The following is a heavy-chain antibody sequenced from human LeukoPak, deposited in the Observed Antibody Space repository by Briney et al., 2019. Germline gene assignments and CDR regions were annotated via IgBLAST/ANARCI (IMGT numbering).Heavy chain of an antibody. CDR3: ARVCVELSPDYYYYYGMDV. Sequence: SETLSLTCTVSGGSISSYYWSWIRQPPGKGLEWIGYIYYSGSTNYNPSLKSRVTISVDTSKNQFSLKLSSVTAADTAVYYCARVCVELSPDYYYYYGMDVWGQGTTVTVSS. V-gene: IGHV4-59*01. CDR1: GGSISSYY. CDR2: IYYSGST. J-gene: IGHJ6*02. D-gene: IGHD3-16*02.